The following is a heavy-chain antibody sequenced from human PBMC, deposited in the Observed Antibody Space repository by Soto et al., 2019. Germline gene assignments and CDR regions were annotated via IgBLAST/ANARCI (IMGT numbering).Heavy chain of an antibody. Sequence: QVQLQQWGAGLLKPSETLSLTCAVYGGSFSGYYWSWIRQPPGKGLEWIGEINHSGSTNYNPSLKSRVTISVDTSKNQFSLKLSSVTAADTAVYYCARVLRVLGIVVVGDYYYYMDVWGKGTTVTVSS. D-gene: IGHD2-15*01. CDR1: GGSFSGYY. V-gene: IGHV4-34*01. CDR2: INHSGST. CDR3: ARVLRVLGIVVVGDYYYYMDV. J-gene: IGHJ6*03.